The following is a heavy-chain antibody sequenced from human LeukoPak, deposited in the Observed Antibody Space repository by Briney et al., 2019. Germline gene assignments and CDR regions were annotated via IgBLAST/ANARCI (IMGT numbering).Heavy chain of an antibody. J-gene: IGHJ4*02. Sequence: GGSLRLSCAASGFPLSSYAMSWVRQGPGKGLEWVAATSSSDPGTYHADSVRGRFTISRDNSKNTLYLQINSLRAEDTAVYFCAKDRLGGPYFFHYWGQGTLVTVSS. CDR3: AKDRLGGPYFFHY. CDR1: GFPLSSYA. D-gene: IGHD3-16*01. CDR2: TSSSDPGT. V-gene: IGHV3-23*01.